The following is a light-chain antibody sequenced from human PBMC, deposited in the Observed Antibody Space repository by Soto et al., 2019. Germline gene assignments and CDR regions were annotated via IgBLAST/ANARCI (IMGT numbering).Light chain of an antibody. CDR1: QSVSSN. V-gene: IGKV3-15*01. J-gene: IGKJ1*01. Sequence: EIVMTQSPATLSVSPGERVTLSCRASQSVSSNLAWYWQKLGQAPRLLIYAASTRATGIPVRFSGSGSGTEFTLTISSLQSEDFAVYYCQQYDDWPRTFGQGTKVDIK. CDR2: AAS. CDR3: QQYDDWPRT.